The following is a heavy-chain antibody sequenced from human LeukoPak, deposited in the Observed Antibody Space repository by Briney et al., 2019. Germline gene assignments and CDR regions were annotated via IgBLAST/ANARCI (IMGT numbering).Heavy chain of an antibody. Sequence: EPSETLSLTCAVSGYSISSGYYWGWIRQPPGKGLEWIGSIYHSGSTYYNPSLKSRVTISVDTSKNQFSLKLSSVTAADTAVYYCARGDIVLMVYATYFDYWGQGTPVTVSS. V-gene: IGHV4-38-2*01. J-gene: IGHJ4*02. CDR1: GYSISSGYY. CDR2: IYHSGST. CDR3: ARGDIVLMVYATYFDY. D-gene: IGHD2-8*01.